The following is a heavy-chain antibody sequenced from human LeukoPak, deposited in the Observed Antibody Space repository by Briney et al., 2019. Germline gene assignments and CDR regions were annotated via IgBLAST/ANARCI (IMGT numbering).Heavy chain of an antibody. V-gene: IGHV4-4*02. Sequence: GSLRLSCAASGFTFSSYWMSWVRQAPGKGLEWIGEIYHSGSTNYNPSLKSRVTISVDKSKNQFSLKLSSVTAADTAVYYCARDTDGDYVYFDYWGQGTLVTVSS. J-gene: IGHJ4*02. CDR3: ARDTDGDYVYFDY. CDR1: GFTFSSYW. CDR2: IYHSGST. D-gene: IGHD4-17*01.